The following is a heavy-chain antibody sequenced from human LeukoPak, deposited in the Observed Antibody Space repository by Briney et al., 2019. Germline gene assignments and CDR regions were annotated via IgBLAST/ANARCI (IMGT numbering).Heavy chain of an antibody. J-gene: IGHJ4*02. CDR3: ARLGSGSPHRPYYFDY. CDR2: IYYSGST. V-gene: IGHV4-39*01. CDR1: GGSISSSSYY. Sequence: SETLSLTCTVSGGSISSSSYYWGWIRRPPGKGLEWIGSIYYSGSTYYNPSLESRVTISVDTSKNQVSLKMSSVTAADTAVYYCARLGSGSPHRPYYFDYWGQGTLVTVSS. D-gene: IGHD3-10*01.